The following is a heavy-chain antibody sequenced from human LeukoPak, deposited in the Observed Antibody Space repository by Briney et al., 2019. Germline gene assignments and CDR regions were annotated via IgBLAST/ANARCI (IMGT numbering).Heavy chain of an antibody. CDR3: ARPKAARLRWFDP. CDR2: IYYSGST. D-gene: IGHD6-6*01. Sequence: SETLSLTCTVSGGSISSYYWSWIRQPPGKGLEWIGYIYYSGSTNYNPSLKSRVTISVDTSKNQFSLKLSSATAADTAVYYCARPKAARLRWFDPWGQGTLVTVSS. J-gene: IGHJ5*02. CDR1: GGSISSYY. V-gene: IGHV4-59*12.